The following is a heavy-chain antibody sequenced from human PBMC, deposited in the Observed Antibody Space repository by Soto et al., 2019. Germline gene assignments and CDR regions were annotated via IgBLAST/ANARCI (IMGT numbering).Heavy chain of an antibody. J-gene: IGHJ4*02. CDR2: ISGSGGST. CDR3: AKGSLYYYDSSGYYYLDY. D-gene: IGHD3-22*01. V-gene: IGHV3-23*01. Sequence: PGGSLRLSCAASGFTFSSYAMSWVRQAPGKGLEWVSAISGSGGSTYYADSVKGRFTISRDNSKNTLYLQMNSLRAEDTAVYYCAKGSLYYYDSSGYYYLDYWGQGTLVTVSS. CDR1: GFTFSSYA.